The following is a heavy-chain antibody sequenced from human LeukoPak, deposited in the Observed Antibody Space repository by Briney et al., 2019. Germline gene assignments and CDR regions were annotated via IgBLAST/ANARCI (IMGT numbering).Heavy chain of an antibody. D-gene: IGHD6-19*01. V-gene: IGHV4-38-2*01. J-gene: IGHJ4*02. CDR2: IYHSGTT. Sequence: SDALSLTCGVSSYSISSGYFWGWIRQPPGKGLEWIGSIYHSGTTYYNPSLKSRVNISVDTSKNQFSLKLNSVTAADTAVYHCARVANRAVAAGYFDCWGQGTLVTVSS. CDR3: ARVANRAVAAGYFDC. CDR1: SYSISSGYF.